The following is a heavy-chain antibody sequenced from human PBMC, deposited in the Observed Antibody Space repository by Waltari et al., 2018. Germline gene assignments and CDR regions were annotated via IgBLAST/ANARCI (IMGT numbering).Heavy chain of an antibody. D-gene: IGHD5-18*01. CDR1: GYTFTSHY. Sequence: QVPLVQSGAEVKKPGASVKVSCKASGYTFTSHYMPRVRRAPGQGRGWMGIINPSGGSTSYAQKFQGRVTMTRYTSTSTVYMELSSLRSEDTAVYYCARQLWAGPGAFDIWGQGTMVTVSS. V-gene: IGHV1-46*01. CDR2: INPSGGST. CDR3: ARQLWAGPGAFDI. J-gene: IGHJ3*02.